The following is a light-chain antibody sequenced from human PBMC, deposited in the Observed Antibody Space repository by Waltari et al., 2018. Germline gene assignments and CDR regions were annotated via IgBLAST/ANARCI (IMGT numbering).Light chain of an antibody. CDR1: HTVTSNY. V-gene: IGKV3-20*01. CDR3: QQYGRSPPWT. Sequence: EIVLTQSPGTLSLSPGDGATLSCRARHTVTSNYLAWYQFKPGQAPRLLIYAASTRATGIPDRFSGSGSDTDFTLTISRLESDDFAVYYCQQYGRSPPWTFGQGTKVEIK. J-gene: IGKJ1*01. CDR2: AAS.